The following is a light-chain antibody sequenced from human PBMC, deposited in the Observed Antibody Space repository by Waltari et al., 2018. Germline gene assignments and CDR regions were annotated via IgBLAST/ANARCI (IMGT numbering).Light chain of an antibody. CDR2: AAS. CDR3: QNHERLPAV. V-gene: IGKV3-20*01. J-gene: IGKJ1*01. Sequence: GESATRSCRASQSISRYLAWYQQKPGQAPRLLIYAASSRATGIPDRFSGSGSGTDFSLTISRLEPEDFAVYFCQNHERLPAVFGQGTKVEIK. CDR1: QSISRY.